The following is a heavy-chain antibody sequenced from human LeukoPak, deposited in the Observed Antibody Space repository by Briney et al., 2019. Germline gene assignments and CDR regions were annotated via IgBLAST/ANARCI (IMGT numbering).Heavy chain of an antibody. Sequence: ESGGSLRLSCAASGFTFSSYAMHWVRQAPGKGLEYVSAISSNGGSTYYANSVKGRFTISRDNSKNTLYLQMGSLRAEDMAVYYCAREPGYSSGWYDPGGFDYWGQGTLVTVSS. CDR2: ISSNGGST. D-gene: IGHD6-19*01. CDR1: GFTFSSYA. V-gene: IGHV3-64*01. J-gene: IGHJ4*02. CDR3: AREPGYSSGWYDPGGFDY.